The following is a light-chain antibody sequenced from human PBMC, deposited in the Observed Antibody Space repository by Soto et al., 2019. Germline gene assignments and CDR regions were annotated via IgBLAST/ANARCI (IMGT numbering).Light chain of an antibody. Sequence: QSVLAQPPSASGTPGQSATSSCCGSNSNIGSDIVNCYQLLPGAAPEVLINTTNQRPSGVPERFSGSKSGTSASLAISGLQSEDEANSSCATWDGGLSGPFVFGTGTKVTVL. CDR1: NSNIGSDI. CDR3: ATWDGGLSGPFV. J-gene: IGLJ1*01. V-gene: IGLV1-44*01. CDR2: TTN.